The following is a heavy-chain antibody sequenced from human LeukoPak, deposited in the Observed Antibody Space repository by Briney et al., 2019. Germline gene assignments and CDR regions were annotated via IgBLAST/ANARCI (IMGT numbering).Heavy chain of an antibody. CDR3: ARATSMVTYYYYGMDV. Sequence: SETLSLTCAVYGESFSGYYWSWIRQPPGKGLEWIGEINHSGSTNYNPSLKSRVTISVDTSKNQFSLKLSSVTAADTAVYYCARATSMVTYYYYGMDVWGQGTTVTVSS. V-gene: IGHV4-34*01. CDR1: GESFSGYY. CDR2: INHSGST. D-gene: IGHD5-18*01. J-gene: IGHJ6*02.